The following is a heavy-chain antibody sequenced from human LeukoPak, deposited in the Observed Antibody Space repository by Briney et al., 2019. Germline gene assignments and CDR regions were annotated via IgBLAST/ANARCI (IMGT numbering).Heavy chain of an antibody. V-gene: IGHV3-30*02. Sequence: PGGSLRLSCAASKFAFSNYGMQWVRQAPGKGLEWVAYIRYDGNTIYYADSVKGRFTISRDNSRNTLYLQVNSLRAEDTAVYYCAKGGSAFDIWGQGTMVTVSS. CDR1: KFAFSNYG. D-gene: IGHD1-26*01. CDR2: IRYDGNTI. CDR3: AKGGSAFDI. J-gene: IGHJ3*02.